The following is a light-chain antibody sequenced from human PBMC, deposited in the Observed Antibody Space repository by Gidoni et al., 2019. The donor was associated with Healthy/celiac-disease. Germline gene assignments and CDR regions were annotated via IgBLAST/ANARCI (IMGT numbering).Light chain of an antibody. J-gene: IGKJ4*01. CDR3: QQYNSYPLT. Sequence: DIHMTQSPSTLSASVGDRVTITCRDSQSISSWLAWYQQKPGKAPKLLIYDASSLESGVPSRFSGSGSGTEFTLTISSLQPDDFATYYCQQYNSYPLTFGGGTKVEIK. V-gene: IGKV1-5*01. CDR2: DAS. CDR1: QSISSW.